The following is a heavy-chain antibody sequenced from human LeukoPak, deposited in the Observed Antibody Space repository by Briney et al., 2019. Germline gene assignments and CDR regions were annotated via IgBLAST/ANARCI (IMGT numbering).Heavy chain of an antibody. CDR2: INPNGGST. Sequence: ASVKVSCKASGYTFTSYYMHWVRQAPGQGLEWMGIINPNGGSTSYAQKFQGRVTMTRDMSTSTVYMELSSLRSEDTAVYYCARAGGGNYYDSSGYWSWFDPWGQGTLVTVSS. CDR1: GYTFTSYY. CDR3: ARAGGGNYYDSSGYWSWFDP. D-gene: IGHD3-22*01. V-gene: IGHV1-46*01. J-gene: IGHJ5*02.